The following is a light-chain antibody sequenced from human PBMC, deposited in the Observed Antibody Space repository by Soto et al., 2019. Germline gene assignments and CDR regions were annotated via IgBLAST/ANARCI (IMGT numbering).Light chain of an antibody. CDR2: DVS. Sequence: QSALTQPASVSGSPGQSITISCTGTSSDIGEYNYVSWYQQHPGKAPKLIIYDVSNRPSVVSDRFSGSKSGNTASLTISGLQTDDEADYYCSSYTSSSNPYVFGSGTKLTVL. CDR1: SSDIGEYNY. J-gene: IGLJ1*01. V-gene: IGLV2-14*03. CDR3: SSYTSSSNPYV.